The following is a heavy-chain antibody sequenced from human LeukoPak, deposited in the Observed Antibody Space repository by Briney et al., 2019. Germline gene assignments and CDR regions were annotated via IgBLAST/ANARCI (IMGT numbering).Heavy chain of an antibody. V-gene: IGHV3-7*03. CDR3: AAHITMVRGIDAFDI. J-gene: IGHJ3*02. Sequence: PGGSLRLSCVVSGFTFSRYYMGWVRQSPGKGLEWVAMTASDGGDRNYVDSVKGRFTIYRDNSKNTLYLQMNSLRAEDTAVYYCAAHITMVRGIDAFDIWGQGTMVTVSS. CDR2: TASDGGDR. D-gene: IGHD3-10*01. CDR1: GFTFSRYY.